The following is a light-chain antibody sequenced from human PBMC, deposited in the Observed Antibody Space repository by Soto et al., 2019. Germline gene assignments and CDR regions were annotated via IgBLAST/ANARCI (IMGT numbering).Light chain of an antibody. CDR1: SSNIGSNF. CDR3: AAWDDSLSGWV. J-gene: IGLJ3*02. Sequence: QSVLTQPPSASGTPGQRVTISCSGSSSNIGSNFVYWYQQFPGTAPKLLIYRNNQRPSGVPDRFSGSKSGTSASLAISGLLSEDEADYSCAAWDDSLSGWVFGGGTQLTVL. CDR2: RNN. V-gene: IGLV1-47*01.